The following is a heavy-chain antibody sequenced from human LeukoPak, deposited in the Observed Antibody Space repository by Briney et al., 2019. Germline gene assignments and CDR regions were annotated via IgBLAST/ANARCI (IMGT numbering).Heavy chain of an antibody. CDR2: IRYDGSNK. CDR3: ASRPASETYYGVFDY. V-gene: IGHV3-30*02. D-gene: IGHD3-3*01. J-gene: IGHJ4*02. Sequence: GGSLRLSCAASGFTFSSYGMHWVRQAPGKGLEWVAFIRYDGSNKYYADSVKGRFTISRDNSRNTLFLQMNSLTAEDAALYYCASRPASETYYGVFDYWGQGTLVTVSS. CDR1: GFTFSSYG.